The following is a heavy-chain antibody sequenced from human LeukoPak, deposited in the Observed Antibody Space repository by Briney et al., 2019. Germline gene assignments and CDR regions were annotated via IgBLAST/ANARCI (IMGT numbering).Heavy chain of an antibody. V-gene: IGHV3-23*01. J-gene: IGHJ4*02. CDR3: AKTQGIAVAGTYDY. CDR1: GFTFSSYA. Sequence: GSLRLSCAASGFTFSSYAMSWVRQAPGKGLEWVSAISGSGGSTYYADSVKGRFTISRDNSKNTLYLQMNSLRAEDTAVYYCAKTQGIAVAGTYDYWGQGTLVTVSS. D-gene: IGHD6-19*01. CDR2: ISGSGGST.